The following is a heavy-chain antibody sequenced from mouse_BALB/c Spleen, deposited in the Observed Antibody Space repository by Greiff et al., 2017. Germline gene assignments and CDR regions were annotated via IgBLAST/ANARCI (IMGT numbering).Heavy chain of an antibody. J-gene: IGHJ3*01. CDR3: TSGGCSAWFAY. V-gene: IGHV1-69*02. D-gene: IGHD1-1*02. CDR2: IYPSDSYT. Sequence: QVQLQQPGAELVRPGASVKLSCKASGYTFTSYWINWVKQRPGQGLEWIGNIYPSDSYTNYNQKFKDKATLTVDKSSSTAYMPLSSPRSEDSAVYYCTSGGCSAWFAYWGQGTLVTVSA. CDR1: GYTFTSYW.